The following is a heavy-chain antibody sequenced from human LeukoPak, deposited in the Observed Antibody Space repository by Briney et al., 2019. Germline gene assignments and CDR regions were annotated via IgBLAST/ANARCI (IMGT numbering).Heavy chain of an antibody. CDR1: GFALRSYT. V-gene: IGHV3-21*01. Sequence: PGGSLRLSCAASGFALRSYTVTWVRQAPGKGLELVSSISSTSAYIYYAESVKGRFSISRDNVDNVVHLQMSSLRNEDTAFYYCARVAVAGPTGWFDSWGQGTLVTVSS. CDR3: ARVAVAGPTGWFDS. J-gene: IGHJ5*01. CDR2: ISSTSAYI. D-gene: IGHD6-19*01.